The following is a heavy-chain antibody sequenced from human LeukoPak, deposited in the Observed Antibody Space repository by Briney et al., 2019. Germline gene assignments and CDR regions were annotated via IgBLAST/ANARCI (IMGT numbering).Heavy chain of an antibody. V-gene: IGHV3-7*01. Sequence: GGSLRLSCAASGFTFRSHWMNWVRQAPGKGLEWVANIREDGSETYYVDSVKGRFTISRDNAKNSLILQMDSLRVDDTAAYYCARKDLEAYWYSDLWGRGTLVTVSS. J-gene: IGHJ2*01. D-gene: IGHD3-16*01. CDR3: ARKDLEAYWYSDL. CDR2: IREDGSET. CDR1: GFTFRSHW.